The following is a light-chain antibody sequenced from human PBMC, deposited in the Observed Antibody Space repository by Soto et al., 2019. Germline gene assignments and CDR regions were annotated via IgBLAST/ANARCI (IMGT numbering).Light chain of an antibody. V-gene: IGKV1-13*02. Sequence: IQMTQSPSTLSASVGDRVTISSSSLAWYQQKGGQAPRLLIYGASSRATGIPDRFSGSGSGTDFTLTISSLQPEDFATYYCQQLNSYPITFGQGTRLEI. CDR1: SSS. CDR2: GAS. J-gene: IGKJ5*01. CDR3: QQLNSYPIT.